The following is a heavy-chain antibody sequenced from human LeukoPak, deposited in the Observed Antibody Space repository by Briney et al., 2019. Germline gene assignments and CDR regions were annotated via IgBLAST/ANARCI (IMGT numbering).Heavy chain of an antibody. CDR2: INPSGGST. J-gene: IGHJ6*03. Sequence: GASVKVSCKVSGYTFTSYYMHWVRQAPGQGLEWMGIINPSGGSTSYAQKFQGRVTMTRDTSTSTVYMELSSLRSEDTAVYYCARDTIFGVVTWEGYYYYMDVWGKGTTVTVSS. CDR1: GYTFTSYY. CDR3: ARDTIFGVVTWEGYYYYMDV. V-gene: IGHV1-46*03. D-gene: IGHD3-3*01.